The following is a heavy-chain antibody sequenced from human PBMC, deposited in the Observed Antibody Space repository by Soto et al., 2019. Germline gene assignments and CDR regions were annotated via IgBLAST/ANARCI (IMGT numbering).Heavy chain of an antibody. V-gene: IGHV4-31*03. CDR1: GGSISTGGHY. D-gene: IGHD5-18*01. CDR2: IYYSGST. J-gene: IGHJ4*02. Sequence: SETLSLTCTVSGGSISTGGHYWNWILQHPGKGLEWIGYIYYSGSTYYNPSLKSRVTISVDTSQNQFSLKLTSVTAADTAVYFCAGNVDTAGINGPYFDYWGKGTQVTVSS. CDR3: AGNVDTAGINGPYFDY.